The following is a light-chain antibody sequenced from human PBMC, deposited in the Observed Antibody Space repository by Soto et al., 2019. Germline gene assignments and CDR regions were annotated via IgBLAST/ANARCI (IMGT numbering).Light chain of an antibody. CDR3: QRYGGSPPYT. CDR1: QTVNNNY. V-gene: IGKV3-20*01. CDR2: DAS. J-gene: IGKJ2*01. Sequence: ENVLTQSPGTLSLSPGERATLSCRASQTVNNNYIAWYQQKPGQAPRLVIYDASRRVTGNPDRFSGSGSGTDFTLTITRLETEDFAVYHCQRYGGSPPYTVGQGTTLEIK.